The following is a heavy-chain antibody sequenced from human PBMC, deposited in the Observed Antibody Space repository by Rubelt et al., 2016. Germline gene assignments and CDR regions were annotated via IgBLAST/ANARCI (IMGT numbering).Heavy chain of an antibody. CDR3: ARRRRGGLFDY. D-gene: IGHD3-10*01. CDR2: IYYSGST. V-gene: IGHV4-34*01. J-gene: IGHJ4*02. CDR1: GGSFNGYY. Sequence: QVQLQQWGAGLLKPSETLSLTCAVYGGSFNGYYWSWIRQPPGKGLEWIGSIYYSGSTYYNPSLKSRVTISVDTSKNQFSLKLSSVTAADTAVYYCARRRRGGLFDYWGQGTLVTVTS.